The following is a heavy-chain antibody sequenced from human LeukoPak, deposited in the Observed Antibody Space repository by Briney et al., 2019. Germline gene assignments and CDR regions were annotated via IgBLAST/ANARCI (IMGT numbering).Heavy chain of an antibody. Sequence: SQTLSLTCTVSGGSISCGDYYWSWIRQPPGKGLKWIGYIFYSGNTYYNPSLKSRVPISVDTSKNQFSLKLSSVTAADTAVYYCARDSVGGVYWGQGTLVTVSS. CDR2: IFYSGNT. CDR3: ARDSVGGVY. CDR1: GGSISCGDYY. D-gene: IGHD3-10*01. V-gene: IGHV4-30-4*01. J-gene: IGHJ4*02.